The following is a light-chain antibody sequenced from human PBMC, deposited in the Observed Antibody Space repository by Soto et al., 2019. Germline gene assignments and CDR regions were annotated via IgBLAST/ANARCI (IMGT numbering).Light chain of an antibody. Sequence: DIQMTQSPSSLSASVGDRVTITCRSSQAISNYVSWYQQEPRKAPRLLIYAASSLQSGVPSRFSGSGSGTEFTLTISSLQPDDSATYYCQQSYSTPRTFGQGTKVDIK. J-gene: IGKJ1*01. CDR1: QAISNY. CDR3: QQSYSTPRT. CDR2: AAS. V-gene: IGKV1-39*01.